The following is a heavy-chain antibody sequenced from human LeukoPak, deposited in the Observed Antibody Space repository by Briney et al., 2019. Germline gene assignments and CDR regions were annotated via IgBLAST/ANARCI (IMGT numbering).Heavy chain of an antibody. CDR2: ISRNGTRT. D-gene: IGHD3-9*01. Sequence: PGGSLRLSCATSGFTFSDHALHWVRQAPGKGLQYVSAISRNGTRTFYADSVKDRFTISRDNSTKTLYLQMGSLRSEDTAVYYCASPRHSDILTGYQYYYYMDVWGKGTTVTISS. V-gene: IGHV3-64*02. J-gene: IGHJ6*03. CDR1: GFTFSDHA. CDR3: ASPRHSDILTGYQYYYYMDV.